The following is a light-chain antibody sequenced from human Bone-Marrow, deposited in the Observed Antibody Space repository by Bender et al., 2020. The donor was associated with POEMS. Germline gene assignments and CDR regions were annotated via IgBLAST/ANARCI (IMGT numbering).Light chain of an antibody. Sequence: QSALTQPASVSGSPGQSVTISCTGTSSDVGNYILVSWYQQHPGKAPKLLIYEVSKRPSGVPDRFSGSKSGNTASLTVSGLQAEDEADYYCSSYAGSNNVFGTGTKVTVL. CDR1: SSDVGNYIL. CDR2: EVS. CDR3: SSYAGSNNV. V-gene: IGLV2-8*01. J-gene: IGLJ1*01.